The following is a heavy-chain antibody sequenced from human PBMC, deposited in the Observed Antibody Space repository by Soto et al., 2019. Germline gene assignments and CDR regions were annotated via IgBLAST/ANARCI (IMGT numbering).Heavy chain of an antibody. Sequence: QLQLQESGSGLVNPSQTLSLTCAVSGGSISSGGYSWSWIRQPPGKGLEWIGYIHHSGSTYYNPSLKSRVTISVDRSKNQFSLKLSSVTAEDTAVYYCARGPPNKYWGQGTLVSVSS. CDR2: IHHSGST. CDR1: GGSISSGGYS. D-gene: IGHD2-8*01. J-gene: IGHJ4*02. V-gene: IGHV4-30-2*01. CDR3: ARGPPNKY.